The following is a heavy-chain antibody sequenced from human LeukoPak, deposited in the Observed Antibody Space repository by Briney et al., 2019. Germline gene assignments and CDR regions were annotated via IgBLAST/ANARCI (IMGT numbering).Heavy chain of an antibody. V-gene: IGHV4-59*01. J-gene: IGHJ4*02. Sequence: SETLSLTCTVSGGSISSYYWSWIQQPPGKGLEWIGYIYYSGSTNYNPSLKSRVTISVDTSKNQFSLKLSSVTAADTAVYYCARGEGYYYDSSGYFIDYWGQGTLVTVSS. CDR3: ARGEGYYYDSSGYFIDY. CDR1: GGSISSYY. D-gene: IGHD3-22*01. CDR2: IYYSGST.